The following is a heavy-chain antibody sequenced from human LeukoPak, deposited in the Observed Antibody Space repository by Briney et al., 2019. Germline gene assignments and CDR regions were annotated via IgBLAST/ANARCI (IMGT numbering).Heavy chain of an antibody. D-gene: IGHD3-16*02. V-gene: IGHV4-4*07. CDR1: GGSISSNY. J-gene: IGHJ4*02. Sequence: SETLSLTCTVSGGSISSNYWIWIRQPAGKGLEWIGRIYTSGSTNYNPSLKSRVTMSVDTSKNQFSLKLSSVTAADTAVYYCAGEGLSPFDYWGQGTLVTVSS. CDR3: AGEGLSPFDY. CDR2: IYTSGST.